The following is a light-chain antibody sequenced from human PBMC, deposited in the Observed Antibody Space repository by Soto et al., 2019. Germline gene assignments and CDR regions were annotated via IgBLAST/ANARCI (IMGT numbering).Light chain of an antibody. CDR2: DVN. CDR1: SSDIGAYAY. CDR3: GSYTRSNSVI. J-gene: IGLJ2*01. V-gene: IGLV2-14*03. Sequence: QSALTQPASVSGSPGQSIAISCTGTSSDIGAYAYVSWYQQHPGKIPKLIVFDVNYRPSGGSSRFSGSKSGNTASLTISGLQAEDEADYYCGSYTRSNSVIFGGGTKLTVL.